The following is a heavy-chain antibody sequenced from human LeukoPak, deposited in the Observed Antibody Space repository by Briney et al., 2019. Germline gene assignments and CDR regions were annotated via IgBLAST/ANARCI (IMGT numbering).Heavy chain of an antibody. J-gene: IGHJ4*02. CDR3: AKTSSSSDRDY. CDR1: GFTFSSYW. D-gene: IGHD6-6*01. Sequence: TGGSLILSCAASGFTFSSYWMTWVRQAPGKGLEWVANIKQDGSEKYYVDSVKGRFTISRDNAKNSLYLQMNSLRAEDTAVYYCAKTSSSSDRDYWGQGTLVTVSS. CDR2: IKQDGSEK. V-gene: IGHV3-7*01.